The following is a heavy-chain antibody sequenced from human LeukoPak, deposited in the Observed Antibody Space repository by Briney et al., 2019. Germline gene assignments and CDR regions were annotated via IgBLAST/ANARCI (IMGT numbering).Heavy chain of an antibody. D-gene: IGHD2-15*01. CDR2: TYTTGNT. CDR3: ARNVRGGALDI. Sequence: SETLSLTCTVSGGSITSYYWSWIRQPAGKGLEWIGRTYTTGNTDYNPSLKSRVTMSVDTSKSHFSLKLSSVTAADTAVYYCARNVRGGALDIWGQGTMVTVSS. J-gene: IGHJ3*02. CDR1: GGSITSYY. V-gene: IGHV4-4*07.